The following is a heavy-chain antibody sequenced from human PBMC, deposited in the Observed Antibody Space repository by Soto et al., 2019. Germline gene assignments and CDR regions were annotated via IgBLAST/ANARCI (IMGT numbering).Heavy chain of an antibody. D-gene: IGHD6-19*01. Sequence: QVQLVQSGAEVKKPGSSVKVSCKASGGTFSSYAFNWVRQAPGQGLGWMGRIIPILGIGDYAQRFQGRVTMAADKSTSTVYMELSSLRSEDTAVYYCARNPRAVAAMHMDVWGKGTMVTVSS. CDR2: IIPILGIG. J-gene: IGHJ6*03. V-gene: IGHV1-69*04. CDR1: GGTFSSYA. CDR3: ARNPRAVAAMHMDV.